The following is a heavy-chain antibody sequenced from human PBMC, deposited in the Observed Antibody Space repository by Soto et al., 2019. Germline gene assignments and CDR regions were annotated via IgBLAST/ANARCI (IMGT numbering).Heavy chain of an antibody. D-gene: IGHD3-16*01. CDR2: INPDGGRT. CDR1: GFTFSSYW. CDR3: ARVKLGSYDWVDP. Sequence: EVQLVGSGGGLVQPGGSLRLSCAASGFTFSSYWMHWVRQVPGEGLMWVSRINPDGGRTNYADSVKGRFTISRDNAKNTLYLQMDSLRAEDTAVYYCARVKLGSYDWVDPWGQGTLVTVSS. J-gene: IGHJ5*02. V-gene: IGHV3-74*01.